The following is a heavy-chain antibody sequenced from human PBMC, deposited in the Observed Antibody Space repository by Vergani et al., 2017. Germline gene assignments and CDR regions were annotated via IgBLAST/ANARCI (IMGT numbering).Heavy chain of an antibody. Sequence: EVQLEESGGGLVLPGRSLGLSCVASGFTSAGYAMHWVRQAPGKGLEWVSGIRWNSNSIGYADSVKGRFTISRDNAKNSLYLQMNSLRAEDTALYYCAKXLGTSSGGGWFDPWGQGTLVTVSS. V-gene: IGHV3-9*02. CDR3: AKXLGTSSGGGWFDP. D-gene: IGHD6-6*01. CDR2: IRWNSNSI. J-gene: IGHJ5*02. CDR1: GFTSAGYA.